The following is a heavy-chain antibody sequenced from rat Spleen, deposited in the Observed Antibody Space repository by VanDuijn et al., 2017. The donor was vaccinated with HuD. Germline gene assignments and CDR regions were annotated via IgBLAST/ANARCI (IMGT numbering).Heavy chain of an antibody. J-gene: IGHJ4*01. CDR3: TTKLGGMDA. V-gene: IGHV5-25*01. Sequence: EVQLVESDGGLVQPGRSMKLSCAASGFTFSDYYMAWVRQAPKKGLEWVTSISPSGATTNYRDSVKGRFTISRDNAKNTLYLQMDSLRSEDTATYYCTTKLGGMDAWGQGASVTVSS. D-gene: IGHD5-1*01. CDR1: GFTFSDYY. CDR2: ISPSGATT.